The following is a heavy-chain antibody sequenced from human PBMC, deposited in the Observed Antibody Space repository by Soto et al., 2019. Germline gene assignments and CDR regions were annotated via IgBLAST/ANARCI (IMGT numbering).Heavy chain of an antibody. CDR2: IIPIFGTA. CDR3: ARAMLPAAHHAFDI. V-gene: IGHV1-69*12. Sequence: QVQLVQSGAEVKKPGSSVKLSCTASGGTFSSYAISWVRQAPGQGLEWMGGIIPIFGTANYAQKFQGRVTITADESTSTAYMELSSLRSEDRAVYYCARAMLPAAHHAFDIWGQGTMVTVSS. J-gene: IGHJ3*02. D-gene: IGHD2-2*01. CDR1: GGTFSSYA.